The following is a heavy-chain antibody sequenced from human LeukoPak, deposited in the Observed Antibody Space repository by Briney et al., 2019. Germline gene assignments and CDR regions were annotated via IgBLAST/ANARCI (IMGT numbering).Heavy chain of an antibody. Sequence: PGGSLRLSCAASGFTFSSYAMSWVRQAPGKGLEWVSAISGSGGSTYYADSVKGRFTISTDNSKNPLYLQMNSLRAEDTAVYYCAKDMTYYYDSSGYYPFDYWGQGTLVTVSS. CDR3: AKDMTYYYDSSGYYPFDY. D-gene: IGHD3-22*01. CDR2: ISGSGGST. J-gene: IGHJ4*02. CDR1: GFTFSSYA. V-gene: IGHV3-23*01.